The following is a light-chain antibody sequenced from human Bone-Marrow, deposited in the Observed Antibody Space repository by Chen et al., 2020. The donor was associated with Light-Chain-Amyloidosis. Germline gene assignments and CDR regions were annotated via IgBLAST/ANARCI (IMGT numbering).Light chain of an antibody. Sequence: QAVLTQPPSVSGAPVQRVTISCTGSDSNTRAGYDVHWYQQLPVTAPKLLIYGNSKRPSGVPDRFSGSKSGTSASLAITGLQAEDEADYYCQSYDSSLSGYVFGTGTKVTVL. CDR1: DSNTRAGYD. CDR3: QSYDSSLSGYV. J-gene: IGLJ1*01. CDR2: GNS. V-gene: IGLV1-40*01.